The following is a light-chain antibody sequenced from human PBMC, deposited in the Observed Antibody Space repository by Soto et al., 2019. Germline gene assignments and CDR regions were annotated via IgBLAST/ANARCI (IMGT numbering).Light chain of an antibody. CDR3: QQYGSSSTWT. CDR2: GAS. CDR1: QSVSSSY. V-gene: IGKV3-20*01. Sequence: ESVLMQSPGTLSLSPGERATLSCRASQSVSSSYLAWYQQKPGQAPRLLIYGASSRATGIPDRFSGSGSGTDFTLTISRLEPEDFAVYYCQQYGSSSTWTFGQGTKVDIK. J-gene: IGKJ1*01.